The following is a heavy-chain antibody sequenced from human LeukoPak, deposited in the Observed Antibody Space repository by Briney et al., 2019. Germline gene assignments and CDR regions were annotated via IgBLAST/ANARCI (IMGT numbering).Heavy chain of an antibody. D-gene: IGHD2-8*01. CDR2: FDCDDDK. CDR1: GFSLSTRGMR. J-gene: IGHJ4*02. V-gene: IGHV2-70*04. Sequence: SGPTLGHPTPTLTLTCTFSGFSLSTRGMRVSWIPQPPVKALEWLAHFDCDDDKFYSTSLKTRLTISTDTSKNQVVLTMTNMDPVDTATYFCARISPTSMVYTYYFDYWGQGTLVTVSS. CDR3: ARISPTSMVYTYYFDY.